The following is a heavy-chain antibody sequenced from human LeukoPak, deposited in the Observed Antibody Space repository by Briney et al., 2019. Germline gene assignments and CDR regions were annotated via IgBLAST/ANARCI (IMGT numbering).Heavy chain of an antibody. CDR1: GFTFSNYA. V-gene: IGHV3-23*01. CDR2: ISADSATT. D-gene: IGHD3-10*01. CDR3: ARKSASGNYPLDY. Sequence: PGGSLRLSCGASGFTFSNYAMRWVRQAPGKGLEWVSVISADSATTFYADSVKGRFTISRDNAKNTVFLQMSSLRAEDTALYYCARKSASGNYPLDYWGQGTLVTVSS. J-gene: IGHJ4*02.